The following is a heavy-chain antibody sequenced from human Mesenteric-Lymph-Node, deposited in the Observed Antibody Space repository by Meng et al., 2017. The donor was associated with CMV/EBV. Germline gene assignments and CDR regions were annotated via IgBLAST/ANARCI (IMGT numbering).Heavy chain of an antibody. J-gene: IGHJ4*02. CDR1: GCPFSGYY. V-gene: IGHV4-34*01. Sequence: VQLQQWGPVMMNASETLSLTCAVYGCPFSGYYWSWIRQPPGKGLEWIGEINHSGSTNYNPSLKSRVTISVDTSKNQFSLKLSSVTAADTAVYYCARHQRWLKSEGGFNYWGQGTLVTVSS. CDR3: ARHQRWLKSEGGFNY. CDR2: INHSGST. D-gene: IGHD4-23*01.